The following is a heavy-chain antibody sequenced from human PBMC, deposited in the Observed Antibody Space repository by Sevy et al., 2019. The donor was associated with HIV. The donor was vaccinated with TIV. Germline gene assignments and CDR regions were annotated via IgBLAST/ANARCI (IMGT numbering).Heavy chain of an antibody. Sequence: GGSLRLSCAASGFTFSSYSMNWVRQAPGKGLEWVSSISSSSSYIYYADSVKDRFTISRDNAKNSLYLQMNSLRAEDTAVYYCARFPWQWPTAPRFNHYFDYWGQGTLVTVSS. CDR3: ARFPWQWPTAPRFNHYFDY. J-gene: IGHJ4*02. V-gene: IGHV3-21*01. D-gene: IGHD6-19*01. CDR2: ISSSSSYI. CDR1: GFTFSSYS.